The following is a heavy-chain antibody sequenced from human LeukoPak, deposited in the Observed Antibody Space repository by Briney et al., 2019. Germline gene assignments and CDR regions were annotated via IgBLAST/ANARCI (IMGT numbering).Heavy chain of an antibody. CDR2: INPSGGST. CDR1: GYTFTGYY. D-gene: IGHD6-19*01. V-gene: IGHV1-46*01. CDR3: ARDVRDDTEASGWLPFDY. J-gene: IGHJ4*02. Sequence: ASVKVSCKASGYTFTGYYMHWVRQAPGQGLEWMGIINPSGGSTSYAQKFQGRVTMTRDMSTSTVYMELSSLRSEDTAVYYCARDVRDDTEASGWLPFDYWGQGTLVTVSS.